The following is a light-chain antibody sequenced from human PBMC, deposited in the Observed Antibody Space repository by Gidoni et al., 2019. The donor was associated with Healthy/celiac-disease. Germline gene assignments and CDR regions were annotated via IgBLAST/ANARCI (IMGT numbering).Light chain of an antibody. Sequence: QSALTQPRSVSGSPGQSVTISCTGTSSDVGGYNYVSWYQQHPGKARAKLMIYDVSKRPSGVPDRFSGSKSGNTASLTISGLQAEDEADYYCCSYAGSYPWVFGGGTKLTVL. CDR2: DVS. CDR1: SSDVGGYNY. V-gene: IGLV2-11*01. CDR3: CSYAGSYPWV. J-gene: IGLJ3*02.